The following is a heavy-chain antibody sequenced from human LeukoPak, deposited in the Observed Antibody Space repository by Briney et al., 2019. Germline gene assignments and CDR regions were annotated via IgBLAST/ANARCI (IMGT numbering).Heavy chain of an antibody. CDR1: GATFSSYA. Sequence: ASVKVSCKASGATFSSYAISWVRQAPGQGLEWMGRIIPILGKANYAQKFQGRVTITADKSTRTAYMELSSLRSEDTAVYYCARVYYDILTNYFDYWGQGTLVTVSS. J-gene: IGHJ4*02. D-gene: IGHD3-9*01. CDR3: ARVYYDILTNYFDY. V-gene: IGHV1-69*04. CDR2: IIPILGKA.